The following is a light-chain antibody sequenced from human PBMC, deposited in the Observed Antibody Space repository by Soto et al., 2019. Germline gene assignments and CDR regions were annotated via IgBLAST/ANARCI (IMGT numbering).Light chain of an antibody. CDR3: MKAQQIPRK. Sequence: DIVLTQSPLSLSVTPGDPASISCRSSQSLLHSRGDNYLDWYVQKPGQSPQLLIYLGSNRASGVPDRFSGSGSGTYFTLRISRVEAEDVGVYYCMKAQQIPRKFGQGTKVDIK. CDR1: QSLLHSRGDNY. CDR2: LGS. V-gene: IGKV2-28*01. J-gene: IGKJ1*01.